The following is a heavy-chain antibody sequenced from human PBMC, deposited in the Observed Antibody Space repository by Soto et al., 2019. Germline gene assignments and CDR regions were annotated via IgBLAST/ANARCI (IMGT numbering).Heavy chain of an antibody. V-gene: IGHV1-3*01. CDR2: INAGNGNT. Sequence: ASVKVSCKASGYTFTSYAMHWVRQAPGQRLEWMGWINAGNGNTKYSQKFQGRVTITRDTSASTAYMELSSLRSEDTAVYYCARVGLPRGSYYYFDYWGQGPLVTVSS. CDR1: GYTFTSYA. CDR3: ARVGLPRGSYYYFDY. D-gene: IGHD1-26*01. J-gene: IGHJ4*02.